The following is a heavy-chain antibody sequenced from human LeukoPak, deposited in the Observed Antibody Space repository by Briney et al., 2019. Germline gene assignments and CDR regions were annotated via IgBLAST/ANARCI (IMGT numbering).Heavy chain of an antibody. D-gene: IGHD6-13*01. CDR3: AHELGYYYYMDV. J-gene: IGHJ6*03. Sequence: SGPALVKPTQPLTLTCTFSGFSLSTSGMCVSWIRQPPGKALEWLARIDWDDDKYYSTSLKTRLTISKDTSKNQVVLTMTNMDPVDTATYYCAHELGYYYYMDVWGKGTTVTVSS. CDR2: IDWDDDK. CDR1: GFSLSTSGMC. V-gene: IGHV2-70*11.